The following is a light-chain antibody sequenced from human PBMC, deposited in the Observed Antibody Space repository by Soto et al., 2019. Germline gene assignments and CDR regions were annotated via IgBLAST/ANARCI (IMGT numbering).Light chain of an antibody. Sequence: QSALTQPDSVSGSPGQSITISCTGTSSDVGGFLYVSWFQQHPGKAPKLMIYAVSNRPSGISNRFSGSKSGNTASLTISGLQAEDEADYYCSSYSSSSTLAVFGGGTKLTVL. CDR1: SSDVGGFLY. J-gene: IGLJ2*01. CDR2: AVS. CDR3: SSYSSSSTLAV. V-gene: IGLV2-14*01.